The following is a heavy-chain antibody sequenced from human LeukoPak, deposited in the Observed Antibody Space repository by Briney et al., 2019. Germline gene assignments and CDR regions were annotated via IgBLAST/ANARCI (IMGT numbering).Heavy chain of an antibody. CDR3: ARSYCSSTSCYFSHYYYGMDV. Sequence: PSETLSLTCAVYGGSFSGYYWSWIRQPPGKGLEWIGEFNHSGSTNYNPSLKSRVTISVDTSKNQFSLKLSSVTAADTAVYYCARSYCSSTSCYFSHYYYGMDVWGQGATVTVSS. CDR1: GGSFSGYY. V-gene: IGHV4-34*01. J-gene: IGHJ6*02. CDR2: FNHSGST. D-gene: IGHD2-2*01.